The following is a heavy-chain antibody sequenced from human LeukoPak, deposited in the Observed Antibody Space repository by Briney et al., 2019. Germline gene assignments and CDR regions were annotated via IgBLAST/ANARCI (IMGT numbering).Heavy chain of an antibody. CDR3: ARDGISDYDILTGYLGNYFVY. V-gene: IGHV1-69*13. J-gene: IGHJ4*02. D-gene: IGHD3-9*01. Sequence: SVKVSCKASGGTFSSYAISWVRQAPGQGLEWMGGIIPIFGTANYAQKFQGRVTITADESTSTAYMELSSLRSEDTAVYYCARDGISDYDILTGYLGNYFVYWGQGTLVTVSS. CDR2: IIPIFGTA. CDR1: GGTFSSYA.